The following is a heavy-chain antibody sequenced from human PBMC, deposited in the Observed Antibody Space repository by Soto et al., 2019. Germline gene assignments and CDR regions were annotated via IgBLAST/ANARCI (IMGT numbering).Heavy chain of an antibody. Sequence: QVQLVQSGAEVKKPGASVKLSCKTSGYTFTSYYIHWVRQAPGQGLEWVAIINPSDGSTSTTQKFRGRVTVTRDMSTSTVYMDLSSLRSEDTAVYYCALNAVDFWGQGTMVTVSS. J-gene: IGHJ3*01. V-gene: IGHV1-46*01. CDR3: ALNAVDF. CDR1: GYTFTSYY. CDR2: INPSDGST.